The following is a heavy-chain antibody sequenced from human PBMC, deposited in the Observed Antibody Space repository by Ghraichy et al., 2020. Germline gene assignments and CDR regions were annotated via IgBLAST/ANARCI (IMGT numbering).Heavy chain of an antibody. CDR2: VYYSGST. V-gene: IGHV4-59*01. CDR3: ARAWGNYYYYMDV. J-gene: IGHJ6*03. Sequence: ETLSLTCNVSGGSISSYYWSWIRQPPGKGLEWIGYVYYSGSTDYNPSLKSRVTISVDTSKNQFSLTLSSVTAADTAVYYCARAWGNYYYYMDVWGEGTTVTVSS. D-gene: IGHD7-27*01. CDR1: GGSISSYY.